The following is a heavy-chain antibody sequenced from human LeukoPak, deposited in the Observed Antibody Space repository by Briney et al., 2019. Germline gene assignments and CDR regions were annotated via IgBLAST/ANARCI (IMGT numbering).Heavy chain of an antibody. D-gene: IGHD3-22*01. Sequence: PGGALTLSCASSGFTFSSYLMGGVRQAPGKGVEWVANIKQDGSEKYYVDSVKGRFTISRDNAENSLYLQMNSLGDEDTAVYYCERVCSYYDSTGQTDWFDPWGQGTPVTVSS. CDR3: ERVCSYYDSTGQTDWFDP. J-gene: IGHJ5*02. CDR2: IKQDGSEK. V-gene: IGHV3-7*01. CDR1: GFTFSSYL.